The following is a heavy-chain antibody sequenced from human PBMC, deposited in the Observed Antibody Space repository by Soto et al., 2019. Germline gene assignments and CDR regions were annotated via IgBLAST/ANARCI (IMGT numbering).Heavy chain of an antibody. V-gene: IGHV4-59*01. CDR1: GGSFSSYY. CDR2: IYYSGST. J-gene: IGHJ4*02. D-gene: IGHD3-10*01. CDR3: VTGSKRFGELSFFDY. Sequence: SETLSLTCTVSGGSFSSYYWSWIRQPPGKGLEWIGYIYYSGSTNYNPSLKSRVTISVDTSKNQFSLKLSSVTAADTAVYYCVTGSKRFGELSFFDYWGQGTLVTVSS.